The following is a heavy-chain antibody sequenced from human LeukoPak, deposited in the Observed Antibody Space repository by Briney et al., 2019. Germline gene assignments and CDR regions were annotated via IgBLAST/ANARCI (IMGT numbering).Heavy chain of an antibody. V-gene: IGHV3-21*01. Sequence: EGSLRLSCAASGFTFSSYSMNWVRQAPGKGLEWVSSISSSSSYIYYADSVKGRFTISRDNAKNSLYLQMNSLRAEDTAVYYCARGDYCSGGSCYFSAFDIWGQGTMVTVSS. CDR2: ISSSSSYI. CDR1: GFTFSSYS. CDR3: ARGDYCSGGSCYFSAFDI. D-gene: IGHD2-15*01. J-gene: IGHJ3*02.